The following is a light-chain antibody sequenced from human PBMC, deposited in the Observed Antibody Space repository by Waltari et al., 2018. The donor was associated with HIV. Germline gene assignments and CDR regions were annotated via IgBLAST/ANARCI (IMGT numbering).Light chain of an antibody. V-gene: IGLV2-11*01. CDR2: DVS. J-gene: IGLJ1*01. CDR1: SSDVGDYNS. CDR3: CSYAGTYTYV. Sequence: QSALTQPRSVSGSPGQSVTISCTGTSSDVGDYNSVSWYQQHPGKAPKLMIYDVSKWPSGVPDRFSGSKSGNTVSLTISGLQAEDEADYYCCSYAGTYTYVFGTGTKVTVL.